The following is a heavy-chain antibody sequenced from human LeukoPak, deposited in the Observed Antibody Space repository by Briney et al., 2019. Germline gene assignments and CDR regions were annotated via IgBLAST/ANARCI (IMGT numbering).Heavy chain of an antibody. D-gene: IGHD1-26*01. CDR3: ARVPRGYYFDY. V-gene: IGHV4-34*01. J-gene: IGHJ4*02. CDR1: GGSLSGYY. Sequence: SETLSLTCAVYGGSLSGYYWSWIRQPPGKGLEWIGEINHSRSTNYNPSLKSRVTISVDTSKNQFSLKLSSVTAADTAVYYCARVPRGYYFDYWGQGTLVTVSS. CDR2: INHSRST.